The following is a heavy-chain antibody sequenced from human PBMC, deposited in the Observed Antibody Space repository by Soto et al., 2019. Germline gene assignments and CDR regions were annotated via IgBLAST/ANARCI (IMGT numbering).Heavy chain of an antibody. V-gene: IGHV4-31*03. D-gene: IGHD4-17*01. Sequence: QVQLQESGPGLVQPSQTLSLASTVSGDSISSGGYYWSWIRQHPGKGLEWIGYIYYSRSTFYNPSLKSRVTLSVDTSKNQFSLKLSSVTAADTAVYYCARGLSVTLFDFWGQGTLVTVSS. CDR2: IYYSRST. J-gene: IGHJ4*02. CDR3: ARGLSVTLFDF. CDR1: GDSISSGGYY.